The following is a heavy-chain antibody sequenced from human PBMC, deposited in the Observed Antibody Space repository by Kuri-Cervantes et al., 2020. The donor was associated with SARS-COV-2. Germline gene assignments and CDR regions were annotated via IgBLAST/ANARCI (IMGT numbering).Heavy chain of an antibody. Sequence: GGSLRLSCAVSGFTISSHAMSWVRQAPGKGLEWVSAISGSGGSTYYADSVKGRFTISRDNSKNMLYLQMNSLRAEDTAVYYCAKDLYSYCYYYYGMDVWGQGTTVTVSS. CDR3: AKDLYSYCYYYYGMDV. V-gene: IGHV3-23*01. J-gene: IGHJ6*02. D-gene: IGHD5-18*01. CDR2: ISGSGGST. CDR1: GFTISSHA.